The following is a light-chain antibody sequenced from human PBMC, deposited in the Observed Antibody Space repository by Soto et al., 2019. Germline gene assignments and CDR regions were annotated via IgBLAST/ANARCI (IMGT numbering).Light chain of an antibody. Sequence: EIVLTQSPDTLSLSPGESATLSCRASQSVSSNLAWYQQKPGQAPRLLIYGASTRATGIPARFSGSGSGTEFTLTISSLQSEDFAVYYCQQYNNWLITFGQGTRLEIK. V-gene: IGKV3-15*01. CDR1: QSVSSN. CDR2: GAS. J-gene: IGKJ5*01. CDR3: QQYNNWLIT.